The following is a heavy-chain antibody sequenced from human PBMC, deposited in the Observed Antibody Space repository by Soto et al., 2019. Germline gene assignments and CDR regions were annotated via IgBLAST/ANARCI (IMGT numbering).Heavy chain of an antibody. CDR3: ARVDYYDSSGYYGY. CDR1: GYTFTIYG. D-gene: IGHD3-22*01. V-gene: IGHV1-18*04. Sequence: QVQLVQSGAEVKKPGASVKVSCKASGYTFTIYGISWVRQAPGQGLEWMGWISGYNGNTDYAQNLQDRVTLTTDASTSPVYMELRSLRSDDTAVYYCARVDYYDSSGYYGYWGQGTLITVSS. CDR2: ISGYNGNT. J-gene: IGHJ4*02.